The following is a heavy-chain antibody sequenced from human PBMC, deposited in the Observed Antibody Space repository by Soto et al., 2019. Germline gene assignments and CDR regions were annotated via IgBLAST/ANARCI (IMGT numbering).Heavy chain of an antibody. CDR2: INAGNGNT. V-gene: IGHV1-3*01. CDR1: GYTFTSYA. Sequence: ASVKVSCKASGYTFTSYAIHWVRQAPGQRLEWMGWINAGNGNTKYSQTFQGRVTITRDTSATTAYMELSSLRSEDTAVYYCERVRSSGWYFDYWGQGTLVTVSS. J-gene: IGHJ4*02. D-gene: IGHD6-19*01. CDR3: ERVRSSGWYFDY.